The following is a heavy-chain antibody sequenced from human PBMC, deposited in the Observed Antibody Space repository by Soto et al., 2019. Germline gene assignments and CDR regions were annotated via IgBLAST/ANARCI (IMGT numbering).Heavy chain of an antibody. Sequence: ASVKVSCKASGGTFSSYTISWVRQAPGQGLEWMGRIIPILGIANYAQKFQGRVTITADKSTSTAYMELSSLRSEDTAVYYCARALQSLHLGDAFDIWGQGTMVTVSS. J-gene: IGHJ3*02. CDR1: GGTFSSYT. CDR3: ARALQSLHLGDAFDI. CDR2: IIPILGIA. V-gene: IGHV1-69*02. D-gene: IGHD4-4*01.